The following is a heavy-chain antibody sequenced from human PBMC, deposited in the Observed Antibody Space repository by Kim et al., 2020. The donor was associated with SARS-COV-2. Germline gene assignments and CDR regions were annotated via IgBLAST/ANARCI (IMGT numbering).Heavy chain of an antibody. CDR1: GASLSSGSFF. Sequence: SETLSLTCTVSGASLSSGSFFWGWIRQPLGQGLEWIASIHSSGSTYYSPSLKSRATISRDTSKNQFSLKLASVTGADTALYYSVAISGLGSDWYAYWGQG. V-gene: IGHV4-39*07. D-gene: IGHD6-19*01. J-gene: IGHJ4*02. CDR3: VAISGLGSDWYAY. CDR2: IHSSGST.